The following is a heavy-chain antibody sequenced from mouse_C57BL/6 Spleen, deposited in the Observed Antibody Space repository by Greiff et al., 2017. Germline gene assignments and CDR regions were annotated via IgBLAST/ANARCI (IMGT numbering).Heavy chain of an antibody. J-gene: IGHJ2*01. V-gene: IGHV5-9*01. Sequence: DVHLVESGGGLVKPGGSLKLSCAASGFTFSSYTMSWVRQTPEKRLEWVATISGGGGNTYYPDSVKGRFTISRDNAKNTLYLQMSSLRSEDTALYYCARRGYGSDYWGQGTTLTVSS. D-gene: IGHD1-1*01. CDR3: ARRGYGSDY. CDR2: ISGGGGNT. CDR1: GFTFSSYT.